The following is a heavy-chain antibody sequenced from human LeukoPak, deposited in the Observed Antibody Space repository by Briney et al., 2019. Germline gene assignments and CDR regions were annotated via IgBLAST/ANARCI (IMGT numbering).Heavy chain of an antibody. Sequence: PGGSLRLSCGASGFTFRNYAMSWVRQAPGKGLEWVSAISGSGESTYYADSVKGRVIISRDNSKHTLYLQMNSLRAEDTAVYYCAKDSGDHWFDPWGQGTLITVSP. J-gene: IGHJ5*02. CDR1: GFTFRNYA. D-gene: IGHD2-21*01. V-gene: IGHV3-23*01. CDR2: ISGSGEST. CDR3: AKDSGDHWFDP.